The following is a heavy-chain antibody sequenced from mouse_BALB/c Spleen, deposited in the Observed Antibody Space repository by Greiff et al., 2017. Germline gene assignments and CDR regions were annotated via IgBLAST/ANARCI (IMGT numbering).Heavy chain of an antibody. CDR3: ARWGNSPFDY. J-gene: IGHJ2*01. D-gene: IGHD2-1*01. Sequence: QVHVKQSGAELVRPGSSVKISCKASGYAFSSYWMNWVKQRPGQGLEWIGQIYPGDGDTNYNGKFKGKATLTADKSSSTAYMQLSSLTSEDSAVYFCARWGNSPFDYWGQGTTLTVSS. CDR2: IYPGDGDT. V-gene: IGHV1-80*01. CDR1: GYAFSSYW.